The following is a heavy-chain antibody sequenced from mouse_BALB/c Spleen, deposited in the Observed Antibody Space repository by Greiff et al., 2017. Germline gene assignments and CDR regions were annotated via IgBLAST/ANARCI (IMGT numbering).Heavy chain of an antibody. Sequence: VQLQQPGAELVKPGASVKLSCKASGYTFTSYWMHWVKQRPGQGLEWIGEINPSNGRTNYNEKFKSKATLTVDKSSSTAYMQLSSLTSEDSAVYYCARGKGRGYYYAMDYWGQGTSVTVSS. CDR3: ARGKGRGYYYAMDY. CDR1: GYTFTSYW. D-gene: IGHD3-3*01. V-gene: IGHV1S81*02. J-gene: IGHJ4*01. CDR2: INPSNGRT.